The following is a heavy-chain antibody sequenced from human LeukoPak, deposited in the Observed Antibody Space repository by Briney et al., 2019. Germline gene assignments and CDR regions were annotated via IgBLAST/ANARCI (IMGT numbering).Heavy chain of an antibody. D-gene: IGHD4/OR15-4a*01. CDR3: ATHDSVTNYGTFDY. CDR2: IYTSGST. J-gene: IGHJ4*02. V-gene: IGHV4-61*02. CDR1: GASITGGSYY. Sequence: SQTLSLTCTVSGASITGGSYYGAWIRQPAGKALEWIGRIYTSGSTTYNPSLKSRATISLNMSQNQISLKLSSVTAADTAVSYWATHDSVTNYGTFDYWGQGTLATVSS.